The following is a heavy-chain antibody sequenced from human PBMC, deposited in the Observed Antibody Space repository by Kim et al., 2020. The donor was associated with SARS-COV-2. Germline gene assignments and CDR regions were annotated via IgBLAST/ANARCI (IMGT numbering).Heavy chain of an antibody. V-gene: IGHV3-9*01. Sequence: GGSLRLSCAASGFTFVDYAMHWVRQAPGKGLEWVSGISWNSGRIGYADSVKGRFTISRDSAKNSLYLQMNSLRPEDTALYYCAKDRPKKSAASTMGSLQHWGQGTLVTVFS. D-gene: IGHD6-13*01. CDR3: AKDRPKKSAASTMGSLQH. CDR2: ISWNSGRI. J-gene: IGHJ1*01. CDR1: GFTFVDYA.